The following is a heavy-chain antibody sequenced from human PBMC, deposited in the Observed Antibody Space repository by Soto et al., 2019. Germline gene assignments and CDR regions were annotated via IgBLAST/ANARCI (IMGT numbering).Heavy chain of an antibody. Sequence: GGSLRLSCAASGFTFNNHAVGWVRQAPGKGLEWVSVISGNGDNTYYADSMKGRFTISRDNSKNTLFLQMNSLRPEDTAIYYCAKDFRGSGYFFDSWGQGTRVTVSS. J-gene: IGHJ4*02. CDR3: AKDFRGSGYFFDS. V-gene: IGHV3-23*01. CDR1: GFTFNNHA. D-gene: IGHD3-3*01. CDR2: ISGNGDNT.